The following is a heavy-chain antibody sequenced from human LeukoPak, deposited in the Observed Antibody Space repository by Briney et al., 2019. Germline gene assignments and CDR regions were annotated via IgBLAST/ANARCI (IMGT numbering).Heavy chain of an antibody. CDR2: IFHGGRS. D-gene: IGHD4-23*01. Sequence: SETLSLTCALSGDSIINSTWWTWVRQPPGNGLEWIGEIFHGGRSNYNPSLKSPVTISVDESKNQFSLRLSSVTAAATAVYYCASGGSYSWHSWGQGTLVTVSS. J-gene: IGHJ4*02. CDR1: GDSIINSTW. V-gene: IGHV4-4*02. CDR3: ASGGSYSWHS.